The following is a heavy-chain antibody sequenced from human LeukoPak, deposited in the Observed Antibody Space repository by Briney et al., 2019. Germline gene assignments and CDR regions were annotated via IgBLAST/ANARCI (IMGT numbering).Heavy chain of an antibody. CDR1: GYTFTSYY. J-gene: IGHJ4*02. CDR3: ARVRRYYDSSGLFDY. V-gene: IGHV1-46*01. Sequence: ASVKVSCKASGYTFTSYYMHWVRQAPGQGLEWMGIINPSGGSTSYAQKSQGRVTMTRDMSTSTVYMELSSLRSEDTAVYYCARVRRYYDSSGLFDYWGQGTLVTVSS. D-gene: IGHD3-22*01. CDR2: INPSGGST.